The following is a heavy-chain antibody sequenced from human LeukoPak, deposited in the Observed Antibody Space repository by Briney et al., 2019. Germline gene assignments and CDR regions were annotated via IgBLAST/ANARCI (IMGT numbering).Heavy chain of an antibody. V-gene: IGHV4-38-2*02. CDR3: ARRITMVRGFNWFDP. D-gene: IGHD3-10*01. CDR1: GYSISSGYY. CDR2: IYHSGST. J-gene: IGHJ5*02. Sequence: SETLSLTCTVSGYSISSGYYWGWIRQPPGKGLEWIGGIYHSGSTYYNPSLKSRVTISVDTSKNQFSLKLSSVTAADTAVYYCARRITMVRGFNWFDPWGQGTLVTVSS.